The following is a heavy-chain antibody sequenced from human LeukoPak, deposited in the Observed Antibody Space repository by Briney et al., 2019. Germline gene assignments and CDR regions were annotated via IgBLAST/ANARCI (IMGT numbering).Heavy chain of an antibody. CDR2: LYHGGNT. CDR3: GVIALAGKDFDY. D-gene: IGHD3-10*01. CDR1: GFSASSSYY. J-gene: IGHJ4*02. Sequence: PSETLSLSSAVSGFSASSSYYWGWVRQPPGKGLDWIGSLYHGGNTYYTPSLEGRLTMSVDTSKSHFSLRLTSVTAAATAVYYCGVIALAGKDFDYWGQGTLVTVSS. V-gene: IGHV4-38-2*01.